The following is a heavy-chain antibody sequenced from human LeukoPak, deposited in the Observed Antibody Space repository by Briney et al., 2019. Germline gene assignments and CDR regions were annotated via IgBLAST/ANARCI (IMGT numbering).Heavy chain of an antibody. CDR3: ARRSYGVAFDI. D-gene: IGHD4-17*01. V-gene: IGHV4-59*08. J-gene: IGHJ3*02. Sequence: SETLSLTCTVSGGSISSYYWSWIRQPPGKGLEWIGYIYYSGSTNYNPSLKSRVTISVDTSKNQFSLKPSSVTAADTAVYYCARRSYGVAFDIWGQGTMVTVSS. CDR1: GGSISSYY. CDR2: IYYSGST.